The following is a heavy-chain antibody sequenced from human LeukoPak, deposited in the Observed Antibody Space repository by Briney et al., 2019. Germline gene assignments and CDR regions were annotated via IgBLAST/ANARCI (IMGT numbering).Heavy chain of an antibody. D-gene: IGHD6-13*01. J-gene: IGHJ5*02. CDR1: GGSISSYY. V-gene: IGHV4-59*01. CDR3: ACSSGYSSSWYNWFDP. CDR2: IYYSGST. Sequence: PSETLSLTCTVSGGSISSYYWSWIRQPPGKGLEWIGYIYYSGSTNYNPSLKSRVTISVDTSKNQFSLKLSSVTAADTAVYYCACSSGYSSSWYNWFDPWGQGTLVTVSS.